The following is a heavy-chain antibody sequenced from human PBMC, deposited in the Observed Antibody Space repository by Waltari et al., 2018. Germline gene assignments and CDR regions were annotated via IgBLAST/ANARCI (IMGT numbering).Heavy chain of an antibody. CDR2: INPNSGGT. Sequence: QVQLVQSGAEVQKPGASVKVSCKASGYTFTGYYMPWGRQAPGQGLEWMGWINPNSGGTNYAQKFQGRVTMTRDTSISTAYMELSRLRSDDTAVYYCAREDTMIVVVGLYFDYWGQGTLVTVSS. J-gene: IGHJ4*02. D-gene: IGHD3-22*01. CDR1: GYTFTGYY. V-gene: IGHV1-2*02. CDR3: AREDTMIVVVGLYFDY.